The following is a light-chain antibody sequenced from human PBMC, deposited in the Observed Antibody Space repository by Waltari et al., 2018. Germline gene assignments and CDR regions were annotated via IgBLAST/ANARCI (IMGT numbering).Light chain of an antibody. J-gene: IGKJ2*01. CDR3: QHSDGPSP. V-gene: IGKV1-39*01. Sequence: DIQMTQSPSSLSASVGDRVTITCRASQTISTHLNWYQHKPGQAPRLLIFGVSSLRGGVPSRFRGSGSETDFTLTISGLRPEDLATYYCQHSDGPSPFGQGTKLEIK. CDR1: QTISTH. CDR2: GVS.